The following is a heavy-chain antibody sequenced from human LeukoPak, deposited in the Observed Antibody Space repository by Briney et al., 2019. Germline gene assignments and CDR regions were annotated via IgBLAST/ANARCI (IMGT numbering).Heavy chain of an antibody. D-gene: IGHD3-9*01. CDR1: GGSFTGYY. V-gene: IGHV4-34*01. CDR2: VHHSGST. Sequence: SETLSLTCAVYGGSFTGYYWTWIRQPPGKGLEWIGEVHHSGSTDYNPSLKSRVTISVDTSKNQFSLKLSSVTAADTAVYYCARHSAPSVLRYFDWGSKGPYWYFDLWGRGTLVTVSS. J-gene: IGHJ2*01. CDR3: ARHSAPSVLRYFDWGSKGPYWYFDL.